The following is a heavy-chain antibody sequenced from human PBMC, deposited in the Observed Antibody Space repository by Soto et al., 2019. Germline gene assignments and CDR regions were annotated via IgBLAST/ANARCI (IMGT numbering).Heavy chain of an antibody. Sequence: ASVKVSCKASGYTFTSYGISWVRQAPGQGLERMGWISAYNGNTNYAQKLQGRVTMTTDTSTSTAYMELRSLRSDDTAVYYCARKSSTSFDDAFDIWGQGTMVTVSS. V-gene: IGHV1-18*01. D-gene: IGHD2-2*01. CDR3: ARKSSTSFDDAFDI. CDR1: GYTFTSYG. J-gene: IGHJ3*02. CDR2: ISAYNGNT.